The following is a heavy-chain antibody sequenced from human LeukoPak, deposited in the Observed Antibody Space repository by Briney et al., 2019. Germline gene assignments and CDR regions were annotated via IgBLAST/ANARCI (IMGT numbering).Heavy chain of an antibody. CDR1: GGSFSDYY. J-gene: IGHJ6*03. V-gene: IGHV4-34*01. Sequence: SETLSLTCAVYGGSFSDYYWTWIRQPPGKGLEWIGEINHSGSTNYNPSLKSRVTISVDTSKNQFSLKLSSVTAADTAVYYCARWVVAADYYYYMDGWGKGTTVTVSS. CDR2: INHSGST. CDR3: ARWVVAADYYYYMDG. D-gene: IGHD2-15*01.